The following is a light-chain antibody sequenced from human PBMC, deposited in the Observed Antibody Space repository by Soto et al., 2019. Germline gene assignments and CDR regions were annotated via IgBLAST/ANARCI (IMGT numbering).Light chain of an antibody. J-gene: IGKJ5*01. Sequence: IVLTQSPGTLSLSPTERATLSFSPSQSVSSSCLAWYQQKPGQAPRLLIHDASTRATGIPARFSGSGSGTEFILTISSVESEDFAIYYCQQHNDWPTFGQGTRREIK. CDR1: QSVSSSC. V-gene: IGKV3D-20*02. CDR2: DAS. CDR3: QQHNDWPT.